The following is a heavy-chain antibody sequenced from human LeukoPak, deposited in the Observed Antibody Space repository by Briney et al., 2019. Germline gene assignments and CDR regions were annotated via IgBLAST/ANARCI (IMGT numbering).Heavy chain of an antibody. CDR2: VHLSGAS. J-gene: IGHJ4*02. CDR3: TRESGAFSPFGF. V-gene: IGHV4-4*02. Sequence: PGGSLRLSCAASGSTFSNAWMSWVRQPPGKGLEWIGEVHLSGASNYNPSLKSRVNMSIDKSKNQLSLELTSVTAADTAIYYCTRESGAFSPFGFWGQGTLVTVSS. D-gene: IGHD1-26*01. CDR1: GSTFSNAW.